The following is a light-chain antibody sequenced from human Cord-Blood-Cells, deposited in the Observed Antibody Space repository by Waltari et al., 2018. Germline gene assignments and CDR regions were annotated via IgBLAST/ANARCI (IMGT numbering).Light chain of an antibody. V-gene: IGLV2-14*04. CDR1: SSDVGGYNY. CDR3: SSYTSSSTLGV. CDR2: DVS. Sequence: QSITISCTGTSSDVGGYNYVSWYQQHPGKAPKLMIYDVSKRPSGVSNRFSGSKSGNTASLTISGLQAEDEADYYCSSYTSSSTLGVFGGGTKLTVL. J-gene: IGLJ2*01.